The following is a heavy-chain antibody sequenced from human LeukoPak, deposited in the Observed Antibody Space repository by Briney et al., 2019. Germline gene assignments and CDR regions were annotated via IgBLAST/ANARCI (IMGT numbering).Heavy chain of an antibody. CDR1: GGSISSYY. D-gene: IGHD6-19*01. J-gene: IGHJ4*02. V-gene: IGHV4-59*12. Sequence: SETLSLTCTVSGGSISSYYWSWIRQAPGKGLEWIGEINHSGSTNYNPSLKSRVTMSVDTSKNQFSLNLSSVTAADTAVYYCARVFSVAGTFDYWGQGTLVTVSS. CDR2: INHSGST. CDR3: ARVFSVAGTFDY.